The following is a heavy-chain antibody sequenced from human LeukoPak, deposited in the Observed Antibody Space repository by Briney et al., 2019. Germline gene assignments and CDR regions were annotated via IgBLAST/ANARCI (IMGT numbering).Heavy chain of an antibody. J-gene: IGHJ3*02. CDR3: ASWNHDYGAAFDI. V-gene: IGHV3-30-3*01. CDR1: GFTFSSYA. D-gene: IGHD4-17*01. CDR2: ISYDGSNK. Sequence: GGSLRLSCAASGFTFSSYAMHWVRQAPGKGLEWVAVISYDGSNKYYADSVKGRFTISRDNSKNTLYLQTNSPRAEDTAVYYCASWNHDYGAAFDIWGQGTMVTVSS.